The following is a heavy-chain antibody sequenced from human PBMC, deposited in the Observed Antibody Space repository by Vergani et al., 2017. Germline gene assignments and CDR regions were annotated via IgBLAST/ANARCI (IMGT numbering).Heavy chain of an antibody. V-gene: IGHV4-4*02. J-gene: IGHJ4*02. CDR1: GGSISSDNW. CDR3: ARVGGGYYDSSGYNSTGGYYFDY. D-gene: IGHD3-22*01. CDR2: IYHSGST. Sequence: QVQLQQRGPGLVTPSGTLSLTCAVYGGSISSDNWWNWVRQAPGKGLQWIGEIYHSGSTNYNPSLKSRVTISVDKSKNQFSLKLSSVTAADTAVYYCARVGGGYYDSSGYNSTGGYYFDYWGQGTLVTVSS.